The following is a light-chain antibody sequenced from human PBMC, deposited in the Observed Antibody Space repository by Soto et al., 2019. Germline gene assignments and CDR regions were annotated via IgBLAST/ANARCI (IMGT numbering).Light chain of an antibody. CDR2: DAS. V-gene: IGKV1-5*01. CDR3: QQYNTYPLT. J-gene: IGKJ4*01. CDR1: EKISNW. Sequence: DIQMTQSPSTLSASVGDRVTITCRASEKISNWLAWYQQKPGKAPKVLIFDASTLDGGVPSRFSGRRSGTDFTLTISSLQPSDFATYYCQQYNTYPLTFGGGTKVDIK.